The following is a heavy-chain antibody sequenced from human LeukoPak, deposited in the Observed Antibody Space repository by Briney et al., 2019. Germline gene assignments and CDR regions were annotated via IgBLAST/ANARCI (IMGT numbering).Heavy chain of an antibody. CDR1: GFTFSGSA. CDR2: IRSKANSYAT. Sequence: PGGSLRLSCAASGFTFSGSAMHWVRQASGKGLEWVGRIRSKANSYATAYAASVKGRFTISRDDSKNTAYLQMNSLKTEDTAVYYCTGNYDILTGYMRARDYWGQGTLVTVSS. V-gene: IGHV3-73*01. CDR3: TGNYDILTGYMRARDY. J-gene: IGHJ4*02. D-gene: IGHD3-9*01.